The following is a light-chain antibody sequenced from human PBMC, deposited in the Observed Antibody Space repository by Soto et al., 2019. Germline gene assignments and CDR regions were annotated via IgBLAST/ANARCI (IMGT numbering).Light chain of an antibody. V-gene: IGKV1-9*01. CDR1: QDIGTY. CDR2: AAS. CDR3: QQRSNWPPLT. Sequence: IQLTQSPSSLSASVGDGVSITCRASQDIGTYLAWYQQTPGKAPKLLIYAASTLQSGVPSRFSGSGSGTNFSLTISSLQPEDFATYYCQQRSNWPPLTFGGGTKVEIK. J-gene: IGKJ4*01.